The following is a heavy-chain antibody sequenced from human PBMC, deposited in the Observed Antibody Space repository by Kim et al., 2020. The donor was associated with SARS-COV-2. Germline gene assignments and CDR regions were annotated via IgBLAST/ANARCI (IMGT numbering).Heavy chain of an antibody. V-gene: IGHV4-31*03. CDR3: ARAHRTIFGVVEYMDV. Sequence: SETLSLTCTVSGGSISSGGYYWSWIRQHPGKGLEWIGYIYYSGSTYYNPSLKSRVTISVDTSKNQFSLKRSSVTAADTAVYYCARAHRTIFGVVEYMDVWGQGTTGTVSS. CDR1: GGSISSGGYY. CDR2: IYYSGST. D-gene: IGHD3-3*01. J-gene: IGHJ6*02.